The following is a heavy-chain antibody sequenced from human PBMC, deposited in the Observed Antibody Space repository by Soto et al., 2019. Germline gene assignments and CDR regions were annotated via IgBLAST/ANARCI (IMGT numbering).Heavy chain of an antibody. CDR1: GYTFTSYA. CDR2: INAGNGNT. J-gene: IGHJ5*02. Sequence: ASVKVSCKASGYTFTSYAMHWVRQAPGQRLEWMGWINAGNGNTKYSQKFQGRVTITRDTSASTAYMELSSLRSEDTAVYYCARGGGVLLWFGELFDWFDPWGQETLVTVSS. V-gene: IGHV1-3*01. CDR3: ARGGGVLLWFGELFDWFDP. D-gene: IGHD3-10*01.